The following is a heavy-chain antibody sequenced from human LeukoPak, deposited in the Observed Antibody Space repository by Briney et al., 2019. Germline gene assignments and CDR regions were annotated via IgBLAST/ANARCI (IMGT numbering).Heavy chain of an antibody. V-gene: IGHV3-30*04. CDR2: ISYDGSNK. CDR1: GFTFSSYA. CDR3: AKDLRRDGYNSY. J-gene: IGHJ4*02. D-gene: IGHD5-24*01. Sequence: GGSLRLSCAASGFTFSSYAMHWVRQAPGKGLEWVAVISYDGSNKYYADSVKGRFTISRDNSRNTLYLQMNSLRPEDTAVYYCAKDLRRDGYNSYWGQGTLVTVSS.